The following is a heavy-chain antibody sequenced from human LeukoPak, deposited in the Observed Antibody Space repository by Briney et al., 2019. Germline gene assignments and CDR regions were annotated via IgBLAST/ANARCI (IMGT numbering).Heavy chain of an antibody. D-gene: IGHD3-9*01. CDR1: GFTFSSYS. CDR2: INQDGSDR. Sequence: GGSLRLSCAASGFTFSSYSMNWVRQAPGKGPEWITKINQDGSDRAYVDSVKGRFTISRDDSKNTLYLQMNSLRAEDTAAYYCAKGYYFDILSGYSSLDSWGQGTLVTVSS. CDR3: AKGYYFDILSGYSSLDS. V-gene: IGHV3-7*01. J-gene: IGHJ4*02.